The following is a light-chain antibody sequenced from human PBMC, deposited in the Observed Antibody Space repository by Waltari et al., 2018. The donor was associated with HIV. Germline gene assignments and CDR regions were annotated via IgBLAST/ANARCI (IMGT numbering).Light chain of an antibody. CDR1: QSISSW. J-gene: IGKJ1*01. V-gene: IGKV1-5*03. CDR2: KAS. CDR3: QQYNSYST. Sequence: DIQMTQSPSTLSASVGDRVTITCRASQSISSWLAWYQQKPGKAPKHLIYKASSLESGVPSRFSGSGSGTEFTLTISSLQPDDFATYYCQQYNSYSTFGQGTKVEIK.